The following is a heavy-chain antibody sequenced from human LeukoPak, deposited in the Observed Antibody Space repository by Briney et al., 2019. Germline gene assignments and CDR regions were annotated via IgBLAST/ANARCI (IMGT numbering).Heavy chain of an antibody. CDR2: IWYDGSNK. J-gene: IGHJ4*02. Sequence: PGGSLRLSCAASGFTFSSYGMHWVRQAPGKGLEWVAVIWYDGSNKHYADSVKGRFTISGDNSKNTLYLQMNSLRAEDTAVYYCAKDFYDSSGSRYDYWGQGTLVTVSS. D-gene: IGHD3-22*01. V-gene: IGHV3-33*06. CDR3: AKDFYDSSGSRYDY. CDR1: GFTFSSYG.